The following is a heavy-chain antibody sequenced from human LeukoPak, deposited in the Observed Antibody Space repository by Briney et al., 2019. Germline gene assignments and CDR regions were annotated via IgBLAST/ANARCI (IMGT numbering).Heavy chain of an antibody. V-gene: IGHV1-2*06. Sequence: ASVKVSCKASGYTFTGYYIHWVRQAPGQGLEWMGRINPNGGGTNYAQRFQGRVTMTRDTSISTAYMELSRLRSDDTAVYYCARGTGTHIWFGELFDYMDVWGKGTTVTVSS. CDR2: INPNGGGT. D-gene: IGHD3-10*01. CDR1: GYTFTGYY. J-gene: IGHJ6*03. CDR3: ARGTGTHIWFGELFDYMDV.